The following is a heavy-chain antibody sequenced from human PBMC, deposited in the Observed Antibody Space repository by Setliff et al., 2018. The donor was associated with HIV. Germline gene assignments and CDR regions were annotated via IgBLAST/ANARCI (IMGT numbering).Heavy chain of an antibody. CDR1: GYTFTNYY. D-gene: IGHD5-18*01. CDR2: INPNSGVT. CDR3: ARTLPQYTNLFDY. Sequence: GASVKVSCKASGYTFTNYYMHWVRQAPGQGLEWMGWINPNSGVTNYAQKFQGRVTMTRDTSISTAYMELSRLRSNDTAVYYCARTLPQYTNLFDYWGQRTMVTVSS. J-gene: IGHJ4*02. V-gene: IGHV1-2*02.